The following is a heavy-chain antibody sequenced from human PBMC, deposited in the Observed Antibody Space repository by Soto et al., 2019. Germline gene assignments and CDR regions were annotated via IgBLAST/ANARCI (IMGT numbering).Heavy chain of an antibody. V-gene: IGHV4-31*03. D-gene: IGHD6-6*01. CDR2: INYSGRT. Sequence: SETLSLTCTVSGGSISSGGYYWSWIRQHPGKGLEWIGYINYSGRTYFNPSLESRVTLSVDTSKNQFSLKLSSVTAADTAVYYCARLPLSIAARPSGNYYFYYGMDVWGQGTTVTVSS. CDR3: ARLPLSIAARPSGNYYFYYGMDV. CDR1: GGSISSGGYY. J-gene: IGHJ6*02.